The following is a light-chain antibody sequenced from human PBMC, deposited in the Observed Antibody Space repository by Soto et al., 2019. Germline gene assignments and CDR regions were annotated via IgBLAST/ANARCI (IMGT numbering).Light chain of an antibody. CDR1: SSDVGSYNR. Sequence: QSVLTQPPSVSGSPGHALALPCPGTSSDVGSYNRVAWYQQSPGTAPKLMIYEVSNRPSGVPDRFSGSKSGNTASLTISGLQAEDEADYYCSSFTSSSTYVFGTGTKVTVL. CDR2: EVS. J-gene: IGLJ1*01. V-gene: IGLV2-18*02. CDR3: SSFTSSSTYV.